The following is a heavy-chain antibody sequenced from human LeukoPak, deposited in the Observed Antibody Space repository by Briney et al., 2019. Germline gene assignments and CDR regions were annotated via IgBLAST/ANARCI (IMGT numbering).Heavy chain of an antibody. CDR2: IYAGDSDA. D-gene: IGHD2-15*01. CDR3: ARLLPGNHLLDY. CDR1: GYSFNSYW. J-gene: IGHJ4*02. Sequence: GESLKISCKGSGYSFNSYWIAWVRQMPGKGLEWMGIIYAGDSDARYGPSFQGQVTFSADKSINTAYLQWNSLKASDTAMYYWARLLPGNHLLDYWGQGTLVTVSS. V-gene: IGHV5-51*01.